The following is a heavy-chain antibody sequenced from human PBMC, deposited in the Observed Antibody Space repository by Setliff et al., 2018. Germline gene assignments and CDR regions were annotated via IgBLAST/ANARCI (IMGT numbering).Heavy chain of an antibody. CDR3: ARLSWNGLRYYGLDV. Sequence: LSLTCTVSGASLRSGSNYWGWFRQPAGKGLEWVGRIYTDGTTNYNPSLKSRVSISADTSMNHFSLRMTSVSAADTAVYYCARLSWNGLRYYGLDVWGQGTTVTVSS. CDR1: GASLRSGSNY. D-gene: IGHD3-3*01. V-gene: IGHV4-61*02. CDR2: IYTDGTT. J-gene: IGHJ6*02.